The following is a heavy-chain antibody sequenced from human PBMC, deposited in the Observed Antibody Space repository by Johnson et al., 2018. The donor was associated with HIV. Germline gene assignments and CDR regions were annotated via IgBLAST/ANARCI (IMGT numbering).Heavy chain of an antibody. CDR1: GFTFSSYA. V-gene: IGHV3-30*04. CDR2: ISYDGSKK. D-gene: IGHD7-27*01. CDR3: AGNWGAVGDAFDV. Sequence: QVQVVESGGGVVQPGRSLRLSCAASGFTFSSYAMYWVRQAPGKGLEWVAVISYDGSKKYHADSVKGRFTISRDNSKNTLYLQMNSLRPEDTAVYYCAGNWGAVGDAFDVWGQGTMVTVSS. J-gene: IGHJ3*01.